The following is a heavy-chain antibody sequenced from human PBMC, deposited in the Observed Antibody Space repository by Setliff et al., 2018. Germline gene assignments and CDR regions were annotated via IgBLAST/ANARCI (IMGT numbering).Heavy chain of an antibody. CDR1: GGSISSGSYY. D-gene: IGHD3-3*01. CDR2: IYYSGST. Sequence: SETLSLTCTVSGGSISSGSYYWSWIRQPAGKGLEWIGYIYYSGSTNYNPSLESRVTISVDTSKNQFSLRMTSVTAADTAVYYCARVTMGGDFDAWGQGTLVTVSS. V-gene: IGHV4-61*10. CDR3: ARVTMGGDFDA. J-gene: IGHJ4*02.